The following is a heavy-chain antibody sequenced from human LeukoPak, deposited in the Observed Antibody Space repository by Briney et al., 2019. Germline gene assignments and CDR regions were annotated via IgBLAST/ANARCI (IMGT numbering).Heavy chain of an antibody. Sequence: GGSLRLSCVVSGIILSDHGMHWVRQAPGKGLEWVAFIRYDGSNKYYVDSVEGRFILSRDISKNTLYLQMDSLRPEDTAVYYCAKESFDIYGPRFDYWGQGTQVTVSS. CDR2: IRYDGSNK. CDR3: AKESFDIYGPRFDY. D-gene: IGHD5-18*01. V-gene: IGHV3-30*02. CDR1: GIILSDHG. J-gene: IGHJ4*02.